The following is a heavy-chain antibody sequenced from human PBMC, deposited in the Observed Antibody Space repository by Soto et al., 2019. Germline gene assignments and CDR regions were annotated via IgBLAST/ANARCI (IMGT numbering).Heavy chain of an antibody. CDR3: ARNELRFFGVVPRPYYYYGMDV. CDR2: INHSGST. J-gene: IGHJ6*02. D-gene: IGHD3-3*01. V-gene: IGHV4-34*01. CDR1: GGSFSGYY. Sequence: SETLSLTCAVYGGSFSGYYWSWIRQPPGKGLEWIGEINHSGSTNYNPSLKSRVTISVDTSKNQFSLKLSSVTAADTAVYYCARNELRFFGVVPRPYYYYGMDVWGQGTTVTVSS.